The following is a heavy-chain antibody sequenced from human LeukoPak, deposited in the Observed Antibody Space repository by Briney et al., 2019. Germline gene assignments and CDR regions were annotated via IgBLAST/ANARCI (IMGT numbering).Heavy chain of an antibody. J-gene: IGHJ4*02. D-gene: IGHD3-16*02. V-gene: IGHV3-23*01. Sequence: PGGSLRLSCAASGFTFSSYAMSWVRQAPGKGLEWVSAISGSGGSTYYADSVKGRFTISRDNSKNTLYLQMNSLRAEGTAVYYCAKPMITFGGVIVQNPPFDYWGQGTLVTVSS. CDR2: ISGSGGST. CDR1: GFTFSSYA. CDR3: AKPMITFGGVIVQNPPFDY.